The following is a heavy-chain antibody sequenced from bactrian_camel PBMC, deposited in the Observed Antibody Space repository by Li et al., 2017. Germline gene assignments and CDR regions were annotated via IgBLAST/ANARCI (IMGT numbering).Heavy chain of an antibody. Sequence: VQLVESGGGSVEEGGSLRPSCAASTAAYSSNCLGWFRQPPGQEREGIAVMDTNGGNTYYADSVKGRFTISQDNAKNMVYLRMNSLKPEDTAMYYCAATTKCNWPPLRLAETEYWGQGTQVTVS. D-gene: IGHD8*01. CDR2: MDTNGGNT. CDR3: AATTKCNWPPLRLAETEY. CDR1: TAAYSSNC. J-gene: IGHJ4*01. V-gene: IGHV3S40*01.